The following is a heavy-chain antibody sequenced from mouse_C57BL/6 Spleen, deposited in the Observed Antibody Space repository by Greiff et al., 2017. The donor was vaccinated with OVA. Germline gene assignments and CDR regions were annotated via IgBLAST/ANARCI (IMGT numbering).Heavy chain of an antibody. J-gene: IGHJ2*01. CDR2: IYPGDGDT. CDR1: GYAFSSYW. CDR3: ASDGNYASFDY. V-gene: IGHV1-80*01. Sequence: QVQLQQSGAELVKPGASVKISCKASGYAFSSYWMNWVKQRPGKGLEWIGQIYPGDGDTNSHVTFPVKPTLTADKSSSTAYMQLSSLTSEDAAVDFCASDGNYASFDYWGQGTTLTVSS. D-gene: IGHD2-1*01.